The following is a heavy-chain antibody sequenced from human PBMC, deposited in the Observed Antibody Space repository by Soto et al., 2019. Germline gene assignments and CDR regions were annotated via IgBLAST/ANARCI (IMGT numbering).Heavy chain of an antibody. J-gene: IGHJ4*02. Sequence: SETLSLTCTVSGGSISIGGYYWTWIRQHPGKGLEWIGYIYYSGSTYYNPSLKSRITISVDTSKNQFSLKLSSVTAADTAVYFCARDMSGYSHFDYWGQGALVTVSS. CDR2: IYYSGST. D-gene: IGHD3-3*01. V-gene: IGHV4-31*03. CDR1: GGSISIGGYY. CDR3: ARDMSGYSHFDY.